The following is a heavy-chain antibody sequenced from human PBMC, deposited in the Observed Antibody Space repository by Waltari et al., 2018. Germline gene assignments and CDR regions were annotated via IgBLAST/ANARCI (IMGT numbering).Heavy chain of an antibody. CDR3: ARGRRYYDSSGYYWRDAFDI. V-gene: IGHV4-4*07. CDR1: GGSISSYY. D-gene: IGHD3-22*01. CDR2: IYTSGST. J-gene: IGHJ3*02. Sequence: QVQLQESGPGLVKPSETLSLTCTVSGGSISSYYWSWIRQPAGKGLEWIGRIYTSGSTNDNPSLKSRVTMAVDTSKNQFSLKLSSVTAADTAVYYCARGRRYYDSSGYYWRDAFDIWGQGTMVTVSS.